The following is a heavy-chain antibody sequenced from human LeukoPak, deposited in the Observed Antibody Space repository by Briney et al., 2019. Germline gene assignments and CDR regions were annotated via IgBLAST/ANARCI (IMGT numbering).Heavy chain of an antibody. Sequence: ASVKLSCKASGYTFTSYGISWLRQAPGQGLEWMGWISAYNGNTNYAQKLQGRVTMTTDTSTSTAYMELRSLRSDDTAVYYCARDRYCSAGSCYSFLFDYWGQGTLVTVSS. V-gene: IGHV1-18*01. CDR2: ISAYNGNT. J-gene: IGHJ4*02. CDR3: ARDRYCSAGSCYSFLFDY. CDR1: GYTFTSYG. D-gene: IGHD2-15*01.